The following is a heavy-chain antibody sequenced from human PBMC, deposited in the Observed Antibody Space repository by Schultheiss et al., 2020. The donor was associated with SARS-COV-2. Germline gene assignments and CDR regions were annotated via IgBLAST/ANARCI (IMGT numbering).Heavy chain of an antibody. J-gene: IGHJ3*02. CDR1: GGSISSYY. CDR3: ARDSVSNDYVWGIKLRSAFDI. V-gene: IGHV4-4*07. Sequence: SETLSLTCTVSGGSISSYYWSWIRQPAGKGLEWIGRIYTSGSTNYNPSLKSRVTMSVDTSKNQFSLKLSSVTAADTAVYYCARDSVSNDYVWGIKLRSAFDIWGQGTTVTVSS. CDR2: IYTSGST. D-gene: IGHD3-16*01.